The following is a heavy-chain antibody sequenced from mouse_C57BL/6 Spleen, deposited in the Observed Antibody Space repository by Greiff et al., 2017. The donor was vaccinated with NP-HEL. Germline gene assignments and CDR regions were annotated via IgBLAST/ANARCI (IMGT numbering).Heavy chain of an antibody. CDR1: GYAFSSYW. CDR2: IYPGDGDT. J-gene: IGHJ4*01. Sequence: VHLVESGAELVKPGASVKISCKASGYAFSSYWMNWVKQRPGKGLEWIGQIYPGDGDTNYNGKFKGKATLTADKSSSTAYMQLSSLTSEDSAVYFCARSQLGSYAMDYWGQGTSVTVSS. D-gene: IGHD4-1*02. V-gene: IGHV1-80*01. CDR3: ARSQLGSYAMDY.